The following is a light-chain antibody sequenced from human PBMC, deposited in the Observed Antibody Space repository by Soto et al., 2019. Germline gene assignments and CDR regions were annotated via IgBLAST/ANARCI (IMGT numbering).Light chain of an antibody. CDR1: SSDVGGYNY. J-gene: IGLJ3*02. CDR3: SSYAGRYSGV. Sequence: QSALTQPPSASGSPGQSVTISCTGTSSDVGGYNYVSWYQHHPGKAPKLVIYEVTKRPSGVPDRFSGSKSGNTASLSVSGLQAEDEADYYCSSYAGRYSGVFGGGTKVTVL. V-gene: IGLV2-8*01. CDR2: EVT.